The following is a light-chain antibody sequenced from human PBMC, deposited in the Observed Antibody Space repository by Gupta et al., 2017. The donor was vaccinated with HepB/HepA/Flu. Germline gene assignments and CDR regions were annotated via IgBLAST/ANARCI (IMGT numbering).Light chain of an antibody. V-gene: IGLV1-51*01. CDR3: GTWDTSVNSVV. CDR1: SSNTGKNS. CDR2: DNN. Sequence: QSVLTQPPSVSAAPGPKATISYSGSSSNTGKNSVSWYQQVPGKAPRLLIYDNNKRPSGIPDRFSGSKSGTSATLGITGLQTGDEAAYYCGTWDTSVNSVVFGGGTKVTVL. J-gene: IGLJ2*01.